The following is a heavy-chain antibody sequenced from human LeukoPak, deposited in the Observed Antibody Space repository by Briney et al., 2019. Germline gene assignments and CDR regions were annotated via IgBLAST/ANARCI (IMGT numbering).Heavy chain of an antibody. V-gene: IGHV3-53*01. CDR2: IYSGDST. J-gene: IGHJ4*02. Sequence: GGSLRLSCAASGFTVGSNYMTWVRQAPGKGLEWVSIIYSGDSTSYADSVKGRFTISRDNSKNTLYLQMSSLRAEDTAIYYCAKRSAYVSASPHFDYWGQGALVTVSS. CDR3: AKRSAYVSASPHFDY. D-gene: IGHD3-10*02. CDR1: GFTVGSNY.